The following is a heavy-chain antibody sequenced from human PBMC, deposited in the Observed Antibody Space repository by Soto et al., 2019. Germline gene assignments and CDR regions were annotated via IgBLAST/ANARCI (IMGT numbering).Heavy chain of an antibody. Sequence: ASVEVSCKASGYTFTSCYIHWVRQAPGQGLEWMGIINPSGGSTSYAQKFQGRVTMTRDTSTSTVYMELSSLRSEDTAVYYCARDAPAHYDFWSGYGRTYNWFDPWGQGTLVTVSS. V-gene: IGHV1-46*01. J-gene: IGHJ5*02. D-gene: IGHD3-3*01. CDR1: GYTFTSCY. CDR3: ARDAPAHYDFWSGYGRTYNWFDP. CDR2: INPSGGST.